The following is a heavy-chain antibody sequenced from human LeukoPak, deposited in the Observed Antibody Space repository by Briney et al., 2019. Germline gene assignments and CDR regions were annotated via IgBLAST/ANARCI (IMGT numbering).Heavy chain of an antibody. Sequence: GASVKVSCKASGYTFTSYGISWVRQAPGQGLEWMGWISAYNGNTNYAQKLQGRVTMTTDTSTSTAYMELRSLTSDDTAVYYWAREASDSSGWLFRAGAFDIWGQGTMVTVSS. D-gene: IGHD6-19*01. CDR2: ISAYNGNT. CDR3: AREASDSSGWLFRAGAFDI. V-gene: IGHV1-18*01. J-gene: IGHJ3*02. CDR1: GYTFTSYG.